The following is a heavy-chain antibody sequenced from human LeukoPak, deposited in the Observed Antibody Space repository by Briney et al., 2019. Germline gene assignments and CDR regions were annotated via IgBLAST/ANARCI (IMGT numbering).Heavy chain of an antibody. V-gene: IGHV1-8*01. CDR2: MNPNSGNT. D-gene: IGHD6-19*01. CDR3: ARLRIAVAGRGWFDP. Sequence: ASVKVSCKAPGYTFTSYDINWVRQATGQGLEWMGWMNPNSGNTGYAQKFQGRVTMTRNTSISTAYMELSSLRSEDTAVYYCARLRIAVAGRGWFDPWGQGTLVTVSS. J-gene: IGHJ5*02. CDR1: GYTFTSYD.